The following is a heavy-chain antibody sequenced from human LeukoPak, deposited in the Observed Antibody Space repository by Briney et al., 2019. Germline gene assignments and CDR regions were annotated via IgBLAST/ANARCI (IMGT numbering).Heavy chain of an antibody. Sequence: GGSLRLSCAASGFTFSSYSMNWVRQAPGKGLEGVSYISSSSSTIYYADSVKGRFTISRDNAKNSLYLKMNSLRAEDTAVYHCARDPRPSTKDIVVVPAALWFDPWGQGTLVTVSS. CDR2: ISSSSSTI. V-gene: IGHV3-48*01. CDR3: ARDPRPSTKDIVVVPAALWFDP. CDR1: GFTFSSYS. D-gene: IGHD2-2*01. J-gene: IGHJ5*02.